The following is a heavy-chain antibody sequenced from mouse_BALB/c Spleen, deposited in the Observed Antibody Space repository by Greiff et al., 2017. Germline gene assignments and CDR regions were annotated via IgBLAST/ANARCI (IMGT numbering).Heavy chain of an antibody. J-gene: IGHJ4*01. D-gene: IGHD2-4*01. CDR3: ARSTMITSMDY. Sequence: EVKVVESGGGLVKPGGSLKLSCAASGFTFSSYAMSWVRQSPEKRLEWVAEISSGGSYTYYPDTVTGRFTISRDNAKNTLYLEMSSLRSEDTAMYYCARSTMITSMDYWGQGTSVTVAS. CDR1: GFTFSSYA. CDR2: ISSGGSYT. V-gene: IGHV5-9-4*01.